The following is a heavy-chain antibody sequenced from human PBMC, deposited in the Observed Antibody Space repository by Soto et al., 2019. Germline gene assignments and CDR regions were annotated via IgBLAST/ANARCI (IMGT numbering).Heavy chain of an antibody. J-gene: IGHJ4*02. D-gene: IGHD2-8*01. Sequence: PGGSLRLSCAASGFAFGDRPMTWVRQAPGKALEWVSTINENGANTHYPDSVKGRFTISRDNSKNTVDLQMNSLRADDTALYYCVSWVSANFDFWGRGTLVTVSS. CDR2: INENGANT. V-gene: IGHV3-23*01. CDR1: GFAFGDRP. CDR3: VSWVSANFDF.